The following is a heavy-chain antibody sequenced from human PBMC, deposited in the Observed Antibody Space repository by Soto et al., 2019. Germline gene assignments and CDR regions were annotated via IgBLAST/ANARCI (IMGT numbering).Heavy chain of an antibody. CDR3: AIADIFPRGYDILTCYYADNDY. D-gene: IGHD3-9*01. Sequence: GGSLRLSCAASGFTFSSYAMSWVRQAPGKGLEWVSAISGSGGSTYYADSVKGRFTISSDNTKNTLYLQMNSLRAQDTAVYYCAIADIFPRGYDILTCYYADNDYWGQGTLVTVSS. CDR2: ISGSGGST. CDR1: GFTFSSYA. V-gene: IGHV3-23*01. J-gene: IGHJ4*02.